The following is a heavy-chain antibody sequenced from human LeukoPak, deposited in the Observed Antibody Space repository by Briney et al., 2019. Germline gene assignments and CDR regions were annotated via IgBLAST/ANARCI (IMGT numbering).Heavy chain of an antibody. V-gene: IGHV4-59*01. Sequence: SETLSLTCTVSGGSIRSNFWTWIRQPPGKGLEWIGYMYYSRSPNYNPSLKSRVTISVDTSKNQFSLKLSSVTAADTAVYYCARSWGDDPWSGYYYYDYWGQGTLVTVSS. CDR2: MYYSRSP. CDR1: GGSIRSNF. J-gene: IGHJ4*02. CDR3: ARSWGDDPWSGYYYYDY. D-gene: IGHD3-3*01.